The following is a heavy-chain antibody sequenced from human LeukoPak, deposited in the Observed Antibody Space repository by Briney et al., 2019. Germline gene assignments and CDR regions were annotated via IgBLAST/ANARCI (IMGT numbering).Heavy chain of an antibody. V-gene: IGHV3-30*18. D-gene: IGHD4-17*01. CDR3: AKASTTVTAYFDY. Sequence: GGSLRLSCAASGFTFSSYGMHWVRQAPGKGLEWVAVISYDGSNKYYADSVKGRFTISRDNSKNTPYLQMNSLRAEDTAVYYCAKASTTVTAYFDYWGQGTLVTVSS. CDR1: GFTFSSYG. J-gene: IGHJ4*02. CDR2: ISYDGSNK.